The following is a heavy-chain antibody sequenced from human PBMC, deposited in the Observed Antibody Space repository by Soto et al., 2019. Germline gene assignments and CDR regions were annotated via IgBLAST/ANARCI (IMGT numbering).Heavy chain of an antibody. Sequence: GVLRLSCAASVFTLSTYWMSWVRQAPGKGLEWVANIKQDGSEKYYVDSVKGRFTIPRDNAKNSLYLQMNSLRAEDTAVYYCARGLNVVVPAPYYFDYWGKGTLVTVSS. CDR2: IKQDGSEK. V-gene: IGHV3-7*01. J-gene: IGHJ4*02. D-gene: IGHD2-2*01. CDR1: VFTLSTYW. CDR3: ARGLNVVVPAPYYFDY.